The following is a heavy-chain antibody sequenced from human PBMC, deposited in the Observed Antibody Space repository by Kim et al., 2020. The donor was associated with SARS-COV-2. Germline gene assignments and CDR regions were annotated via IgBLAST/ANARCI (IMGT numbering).Heavy chain of an antibody. J-gene: IGHJ4*02. D-gene: IGHD3-10*01. CDR2: ISYDGSNK. Sequence: GGSLRLSCAASGFTFSSYAMHWVRQAPGKGLEWVAVISYDGSNKYYADSVKGRFTISRDNSKNTLYLQMNSLRAEDTAVYYCARGPATRGFWGQGTLDTVSS. V-gene: IGHV3-30*04. CDR1: GFTFSSYA. CDR3: ARGPATRGF.